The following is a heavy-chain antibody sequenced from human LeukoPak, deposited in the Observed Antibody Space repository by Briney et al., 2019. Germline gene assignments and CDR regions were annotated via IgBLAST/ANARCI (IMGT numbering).Heavy chain of an antibody. CDR3: ARAGSGSYH. J-gene: IGHJ5*02. CDR1: GFTFDDYA. CDR2: ISWNSGSI. V-gene: IGHV3-9*01. Sequence: GRSLRLSCAASGFTFDDYAMHWVRQAPGKGLEWVSGISWNSGSIGYADSVKGRFTISRDNAKNSLYLQMNSLRTEDTAVYYCARAGSGSYHWGQGTLGTVSS. D-gene: IGHD1-26*01.